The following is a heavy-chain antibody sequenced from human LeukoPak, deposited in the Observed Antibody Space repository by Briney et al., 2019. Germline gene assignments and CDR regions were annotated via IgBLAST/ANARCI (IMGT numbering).Heavy chain of an antibody. D-gene: IGHD3-3*01. Sequence: SETLSLTCTVSGGSISSYCWSWIRQPPGKGLEWIGYIYYSGSTNYNPSLKSRVTISVDTSKNQFSLKLSSVTAADTAVYYCARSSQNYDFWSGYFSGGQTMDVWGKGTTVTVSS. CDR1: GGSISSYC. CDR3: ARSSQNYDFWSGYFSGGQTMDV. CDR2: IYYSGST. J-gene: IGHJ6*03. V-gene: IGHV4-59*12.